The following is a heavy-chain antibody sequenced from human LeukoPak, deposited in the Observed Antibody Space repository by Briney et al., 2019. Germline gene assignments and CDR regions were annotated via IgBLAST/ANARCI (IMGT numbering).Heavy chain of an antibody. V-gene: IGHV3-9*01. CDR3: EKDGGGKRYYYNMAV. CDR2: ISWNSGSI. Sequence: GGSLRLSCAASGFTFDDYAMHWVRQAPGKGLEWVSGISWNSGSIGYADSVKGRFTISRDNAKNSLYLQMNSLRAEDTALYYCEKDGGGKRYYYNMAVWGKGTTVTVSS. D-gene: IGHD3-16*01. CDR1: GFTFDDYA. J-gene: IGHJ6*03.